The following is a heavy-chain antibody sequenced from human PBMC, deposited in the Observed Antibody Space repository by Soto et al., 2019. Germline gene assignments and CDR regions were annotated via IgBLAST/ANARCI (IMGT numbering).Heavy chain of an antibody. CDR2: ISAYNGNT. Sequence: ASVKVSCKASGYTFTSYGISWVRQAPGQGLEWMGWISAYNGNTNYAQKLQGRVTMTTDTSTSTAYMELRSLRSDDTAVYYCARSYCSGGSCYSSYYYYGMDVLGQGATVTVSS. V-gene: IGHV1-18*01. D-gene: IGHD2-15*01. J-gene: IGHJ6*02. CDR1: GYTFTSYG. CDR3: ARSYCSGGSCYSSYYYYGMDV.